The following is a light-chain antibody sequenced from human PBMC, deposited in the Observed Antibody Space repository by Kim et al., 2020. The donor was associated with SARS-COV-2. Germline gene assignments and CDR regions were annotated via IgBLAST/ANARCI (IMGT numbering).Light chain of an antibody. V-gene: IGKV3-15*01. CDR3: QQNKTWCT. Sequence: EIVMTQSPATLSVSPGGRATLSCRASQSVSIDLAWYQQKPGQAPRLLIYGASTRATGIPARFSDSGSGTEFTFTISSLQSEDFAVYYCQQNKTWCTFGQGTKGDIK. J-gene: IGKJ1*01. CDR1: QSVSID. CDR2: GAS.